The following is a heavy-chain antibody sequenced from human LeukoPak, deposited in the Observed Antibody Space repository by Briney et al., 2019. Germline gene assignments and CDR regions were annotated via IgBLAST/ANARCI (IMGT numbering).Heavy chain of an antibody. Sequence: GGSLRLSCAASGFTFSNAWMSWVRQAPGKGLEWVSFISSSRSYIYYADSVKGRFTISRDNAKNSLYLQMNSLRAEDTAVYYCARFIAAPYYFDYWGRGTLVTIPS. CDR2: ISSSRSYI. J-gene: IGHJ4*02. CDR1: GFTFSNAW. CDR3: ARFIAAPYYFDY. D-gene: IGHD6-13*01. V-gene: IGHV3-21*01.